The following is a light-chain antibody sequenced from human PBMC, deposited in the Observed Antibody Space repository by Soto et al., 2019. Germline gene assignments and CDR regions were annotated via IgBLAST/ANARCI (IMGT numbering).Light chain of an antibody. V-gene: IGLV2-14*01. CDR3: SSYTSDIPR. Sequence: QSVLTQPASVSGSPGQSITISCTGTNSDVSWYQQHPGKAPKLMIYEVSNRPSGVSNRFSGSKSGNTASLTISGLQTEDEADYYCSSYTSDIPRIGTGTKVTVL. J-gene: IGLJ1*01. CDR1: NSDV. CDR2: EVS.